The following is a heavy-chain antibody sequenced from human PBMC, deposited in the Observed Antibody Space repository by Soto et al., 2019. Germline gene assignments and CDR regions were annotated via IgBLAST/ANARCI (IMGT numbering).Heavy chain of an antibody. Sequence: QVQLVQSGAEVKKPGSSVKVSCKASGGTFSSYAISWVRQAPGQGLAWMGGIIPIFGTANYAQKFQGRVTITADESTSTADMELSSLRSEDTAVYYCARDLYVNRIAARHFDDWGPGNLVTVSS. D-gene: IGHD6-6*01. J-gene: IGHJ4*02. V-gene: IGHV1-69*01. CDR3: ARDLYVNRIAARHFDD. CDR1: GGTFSSYA. CDR2: IIPIFGTA.